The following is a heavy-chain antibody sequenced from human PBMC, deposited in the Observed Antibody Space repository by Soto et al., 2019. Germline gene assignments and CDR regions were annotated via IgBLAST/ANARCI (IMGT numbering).Heavy chain of an antibody. J-gene: IGHJ4*02. CDR1: GFTFDDYG. CDR3: TKEYSYSDKVFDY. V-gene: IGHV3-9*01. CDR2: ISWNSGNI. D-gene: IGHD5-12*01. Sequence: GGSLRLSCAASGFTFDDYGMHWVRQAPGKGLEWVSGISWNSGNIGQADSVKGRFTISRDNAKNSLYLQMDSLRAEDTGLYYCTKEYSYSDKVFDYWGQGTLVTVS.